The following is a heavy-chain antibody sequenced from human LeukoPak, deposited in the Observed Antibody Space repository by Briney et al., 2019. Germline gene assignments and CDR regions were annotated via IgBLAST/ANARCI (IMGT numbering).Heavy chain of an antibody. J-gene: IGHJ4*02. CDR1: GYTFTSYG. Sequence: ASVKVSCKASGYTFTSYGISWVRQAPGQGLEWMGWIGAYNGNTNYAQKLQGRVTMTTDTSTSTAYMELRSLRSDDTAVYYCARDGLRYFDWAQSDYWGQGTLVTVSS. CDR2: IGAYNGNT. D-gene: IGHD3-9*01. V-gene: IGHV1-18*01. CDR3: ARDGLRYFDWAQSDY.